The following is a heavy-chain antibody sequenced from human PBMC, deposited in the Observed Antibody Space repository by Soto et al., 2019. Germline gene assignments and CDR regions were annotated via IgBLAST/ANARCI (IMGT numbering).Heavy chain of an antibody. CDR2: INHSGST. J-gene: IGHJ5*02. D-gene: IGHD1-1*01. CDR1: GGSFSGYY. V-gene: IGHV4-34*01. CDR3: ARGLRMEGQRRFDP. Sequence: QVQLQQWGAGLLKPSETLSLTCAVYGGSFSGYYWSWIRQPPGKGLEWIGEINHSGSTNYNPSLKSRVTISVDTSKNQFSLKLSSVTAADTAVYYCARGLRMEGQRRFDPWGQGTLVTVSS.